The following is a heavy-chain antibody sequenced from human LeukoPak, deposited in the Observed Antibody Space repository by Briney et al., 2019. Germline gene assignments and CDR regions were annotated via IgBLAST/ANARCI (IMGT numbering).Heavy chain of an antibody. CDR3: ARGAPYGSGARWFDP. CDR2: INHSGST. CDR1: GGTFSGYY. V-gene: IGHV4-34*01. D-gene: IGHD3-10*01. J-gene: IGHJ5*02. Sequence: SETLSLTCAGYGGTFSGYYWSWIRQPPGKGLKWIGEINHSGSTNYNPSLKSRVTISVDTSKNQFFLMLSPVTAADTAVYYCARGAPYGSGARWFDPWGQGTLVTVSS.